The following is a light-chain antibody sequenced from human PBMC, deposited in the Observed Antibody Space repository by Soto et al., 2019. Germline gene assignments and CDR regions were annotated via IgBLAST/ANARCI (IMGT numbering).Light chain of an antibody. Sequence: EIVLTQSPGTLSLSPGERATLSCRASESVGSSYLAWYQQKPGQAPRLLIFIASRRAACIPDRFSGSGSGTDFTLTISRLEPEDFAVYYCQQYGTSPWTFGQGTKVEIK. J-gene: IGKJ1*01. CDR3: QQYGTSPWT. CDR1: ESVGSSY. CDR2: IAS. V-gene: IGKV3-20*01.